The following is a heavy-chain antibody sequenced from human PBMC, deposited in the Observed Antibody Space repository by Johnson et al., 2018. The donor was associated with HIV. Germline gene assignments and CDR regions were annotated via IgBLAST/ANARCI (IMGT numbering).Heavy chain of an antibody. CDR3: ARDRYYGLAWGWAFDI. J-gene: IGHJ3*02. D-gene: IGHD3-16*01. V-gene: IGHV3-30*04. Sequence: QVQLVESGGGVVQPGRSLRLSCAASGFTFSSYAMHWVRQAPGKGLEWVAVISYDGTHKYYADSVKGRFTISRDNSKNKLYLQTNSLRAEDKAVFYCARDRYYGLAWGWAFDIWGQGTMVTVSS. CDR2: ISYDGTHK. CDR1: GFTFSSYA.